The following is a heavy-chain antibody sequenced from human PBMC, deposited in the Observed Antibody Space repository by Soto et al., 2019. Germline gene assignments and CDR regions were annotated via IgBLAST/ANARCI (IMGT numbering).Heavy chain of an antibody. V-gene: IGHV1-24*01. D-gene: IGHD6-6*01. CDR2: FDPEDGET. J-gene: IGHJ6*02. CDR1: GYTLTELS. CDR3: ATASDSSSSLKSYYYYYGMDV. Sequence: ASVKVSCKVSGYTLTELSMHWVRQTPGKGLEWMGGFDPEDGETIYAQKFQGRVTMTEDTSTDTAYMELSSLRSEDTAVYYCATASDSSSSLKSYYYYYGMDVWGQGTTVTVSS.